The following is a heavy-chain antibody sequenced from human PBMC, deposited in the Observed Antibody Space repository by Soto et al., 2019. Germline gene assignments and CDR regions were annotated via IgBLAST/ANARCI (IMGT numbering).Heavy chain of an antibody. D-gene: IGHD4-4*01. CDR1: GFTFSRYA. V-gene: IGHV3-23*01. J-gene: IGHJ6*02. CDR2: ISGSGGST. Sequence: SLRLSCAASGFTFSRYAMSWVRQAPRKGLEWVSAISGSGGSTYYADSVKGRFTISRDNSKNTLYLQMNSLRAEDTAVYYCAKDSAGGGYSNLDSMDVWGQGTTVTVSS. CDR3: AKDSAGGGYSNLDSMDV.